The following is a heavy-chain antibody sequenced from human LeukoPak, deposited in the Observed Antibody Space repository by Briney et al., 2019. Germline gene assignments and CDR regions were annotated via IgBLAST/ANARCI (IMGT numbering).Heavy chain of an antibody. CDR2: INHSGST. D-gene: IGHD2-21*02. V-gene: IGHV4-34*01. CDR1: GGSFSGYY. Sequence: PSETLSLTCAVYGGSFSGYYWSWIRQPPGKGLEWIGEINHSGSTNYNPSLKSRVTISVDTSKNQFSLKLSSVTAADTAVYYCASILAYCGGDCYSEYGYWGQGTLVTVSS. J-gene: IGHJ4*02. CDR3: ASILAYCGGDCYSEYGY.